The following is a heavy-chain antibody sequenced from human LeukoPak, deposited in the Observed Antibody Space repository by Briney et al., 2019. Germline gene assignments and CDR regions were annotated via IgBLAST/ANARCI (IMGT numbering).Heavy chain of an antibody. Sequence: PGGSLRLSCAASGFTFSSYWMHWVRQAPGKGLVWVSRINSGGSSTNYADSVKGRFTISRDNAKNTLYLQMNSLRAEDTAVYYCARDPPFIIGTTFFDYWGQGTLVTVSS. V-gene: IGHV3-74*01. CDR2: INSGGSST. J-gene: IGHJ4*02. CDR1: GFTFSSYW. D-gene: IGHD1-20*01. CDR3: ARDPPFIIGTTFFDY.